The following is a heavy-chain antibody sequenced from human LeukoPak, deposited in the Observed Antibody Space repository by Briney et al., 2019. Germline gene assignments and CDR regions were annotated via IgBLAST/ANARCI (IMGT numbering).Heavy chain of an antibody. V-gene: IGHV3-30*18. CDR1: GFPFTDYG. CDR2: ISYDGVNK. CDR3: AKAGGYCSGGNCYSNF. J-gene: IGHJ4*02. Sequence: GRSLRLSCAASGFPFTDYGMHWVRQAPGKGLEWVAIISYDGVNKYYAASAKGRFTISRDNSKNTLYLQMNTLRAEDTAVYYCAKAGGYCSGGNCYSNFWGQGTLVTVSS. D-gene: IGHD2-15*01.